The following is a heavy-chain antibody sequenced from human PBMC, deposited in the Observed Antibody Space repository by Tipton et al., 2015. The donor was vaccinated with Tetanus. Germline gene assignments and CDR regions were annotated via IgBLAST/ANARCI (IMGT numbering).Heavy chain of an antibody. Sequence: TLSLTCTVSGGSIRGGTFYWGWIRQPPGKGLEWIGSIYESGDTYYIPSLKSRLTISVDTSKNQFSLNLNSMAAADTGVYYCARHQSGYFTPFDYWGQGTLVTVSS. CDR3: ARHQSGYFTPFDY. V-gene: IGHV4-39*01. CDR1: GGSIRGGTFY. J-gene: IGHJ4*02. CDR2: IYESGDT. D-gene: IGHD3-3*01.